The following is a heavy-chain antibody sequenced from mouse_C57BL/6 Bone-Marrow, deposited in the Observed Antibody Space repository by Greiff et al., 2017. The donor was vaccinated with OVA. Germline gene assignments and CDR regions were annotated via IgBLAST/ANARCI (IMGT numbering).Heavy chain of an antibody. J-gene: IGHJ2*01. D-gene: IGHD4-1*01. CDR2: INPNNGGT. CDR3: ARKLGRGNY. CDR1: GYTFTDYY. Sequence: VQLQQSGPELVKPGASVKISCKASGYTFTDYYMNWVKQSHGKSLEWIGDINPNNGGTSYNQKFKGKATLTVDKSSSTAYMELRSLTSEDSAVYYCARKLGRGNYWGQGTTLTVSS. V-gene: IGHV1-26*01.